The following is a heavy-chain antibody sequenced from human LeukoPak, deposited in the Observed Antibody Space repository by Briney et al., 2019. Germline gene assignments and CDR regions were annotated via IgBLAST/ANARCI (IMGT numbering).Heavy chain of an antibody. J-gene: IGHJ4*02. D-gene: IGHD3-3*01. V-gene: IGHV1-3*01. CDR1: GYTFTSYA. CDR3: ARQHDLWKNYCFDY. CDR2: INAGNGNT. Sequence: GASVKVSCKASGYTFTSYAMHWVRQAPGQRLEWMGWINAGNGNTKYSQRFQGRVTFTRDTLASTAYMELSSLKSEDTAVYYCARQHDLWKNYCFDYWGQGAQVTVSS.